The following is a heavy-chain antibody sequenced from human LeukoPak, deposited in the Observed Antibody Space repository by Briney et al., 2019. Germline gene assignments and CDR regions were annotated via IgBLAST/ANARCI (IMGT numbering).Heavy chain of an antibody. CDR1: GGTFSSYA. V-gene: IGHV1-18*01. J-gene: IGHJ5*02. CDR2: ISAYNGNT. Sequence: ASVKVSCKASGGTFSSYAISWVRQAPGQGLEWMGWISAYNGNTNYAQKLQGRVTMTTDTSTSTAYMELRSLRSDDTAVYYCARTGTTLNLIVVVPAARNNWFDPWGQGTLVTVSS. CDR3: ARTGTTLNLIVVVPAARNNWFDP. D-gene: IGHD2-2*01.